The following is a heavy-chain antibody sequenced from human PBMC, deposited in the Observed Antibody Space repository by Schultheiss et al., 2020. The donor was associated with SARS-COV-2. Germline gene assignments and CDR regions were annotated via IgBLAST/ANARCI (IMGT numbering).Heavy chain of an antibody. CDR3: ARELTVAGTTFNFDY. CDR1: GGTFSSYA. Sequence: SVKVSCKASGGTFSSYAISWVRQAPGQGLEWMGGIIPIFGTASYPQKFQGRVTITAVKSTSTAYMELSSLRYEDTAVYYCARELTVAGTTFNFDYWGQGTLVTVSS. V-gene: IGHV1-69*06. D-gene: IGHD6-19*01. CDR2: IIPIFGTA. J-gene: IGHJ4*02.